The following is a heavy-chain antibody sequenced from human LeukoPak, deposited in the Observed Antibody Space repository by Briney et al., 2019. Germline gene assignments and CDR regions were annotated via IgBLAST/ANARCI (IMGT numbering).Heavy chain of an antibody. Sequence: PSETLSLTCTVSGVSVSIYYWSWIRQPPGKGLEWIGYIYNSGSTSYNPSLKSRATISADTSKNQFSLKLSSVTAADTAVYYCVRDRELNYWGQGTLVTVSS. V-gene: IGHV4-59*02. CDR1: GVSVSIYY. CDR3: VRDRELNY. CDR2: IYNSGST. J-gene: IGHJ4*02. D-gene: IGHD1-7*01.